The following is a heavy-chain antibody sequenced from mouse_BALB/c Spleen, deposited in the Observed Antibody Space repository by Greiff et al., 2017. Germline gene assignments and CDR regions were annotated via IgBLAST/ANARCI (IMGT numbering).Heavy chain of an antibody. Sequence: EVKLMESGGGLVQPGGSRKLSCAASGFTFSRFGMHWVRQAPEKGLEWVAYISSGSSTIYYADTVKGRFTISRDNPKNTLFLQMTSLRSEDTAMYYCARSKLTGAMDYWGQGTSVTVSS. D-gene: IGHD2-12*01. CDR2: ISSGSSTI. V-gene: IGHV5-17*02. CDR1: GFTFSRFG. J-gene: IGHJ4*01. CDR3: ARSKLTGAMDY.